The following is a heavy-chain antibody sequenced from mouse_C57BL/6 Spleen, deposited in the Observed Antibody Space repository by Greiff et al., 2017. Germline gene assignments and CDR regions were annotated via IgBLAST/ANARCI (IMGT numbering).Heavy chain of an antibody. D-gene: IGHD1-1*01. Sequence: EVMLVESGGGLVKPGGSLKLSCAASGFTFSDYGMHWVRQAPEKGLEWVAYISSGSSTIYYADTVKGRFTISSDNATNTLFLQMTSLRSEDTASYYCARKYCSSYAMDYGGQGTSVTVSS. CDR1: GFTFSDYG. CDR2: ISSGSSTI. CDR3: ARKYCSSYAMDY. J-gene: IGHJ4*01. V-gene: IGHV5-17*01.